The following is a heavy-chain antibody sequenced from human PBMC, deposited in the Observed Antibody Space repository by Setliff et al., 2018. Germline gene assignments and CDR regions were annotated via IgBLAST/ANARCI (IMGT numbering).Heavy chain of an antibody. CDR1: GDSINENH. D-gene: IGHD6-19*01. Sequence: SETLSLTCNVSGDSINENHWTWIRQPPGKGLEWIGYIYTSGSTNYNPSLKSRVTISVDMSKNQFSLKLSSVTAADTAVYYCARGIAVAGFDYWGQGTLVTVSS. CDR3: ARGIAVAGFDY. CDR2: IYTSGST. J-gene: IGHJ4*02. V-gene: IGHV4-4*08.